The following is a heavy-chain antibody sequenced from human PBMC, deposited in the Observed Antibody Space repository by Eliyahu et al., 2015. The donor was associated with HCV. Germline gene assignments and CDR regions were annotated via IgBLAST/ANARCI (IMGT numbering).Heavy chain of an antibody. CDR3: ASGGGGIAVTGTGGWFDP. J-gene: IGHJ5*02. Sequence: QVQLQESGPGLVKPSETLSLTCXVSGXSLTPYXWSWIRQPPGKGLEWIGYIHYSGSTNYNPSLKSRVTISVDTSKNQFSLNLTSVTAADTAMYYCASGGGGIAVTGTGGWFDPWGQGTLVTVSS. V-gene: IGHV4-59*01. CDR1: GXSLTPYX. CDR2: IHYSGST. D-gene: IGHD6-19*01.